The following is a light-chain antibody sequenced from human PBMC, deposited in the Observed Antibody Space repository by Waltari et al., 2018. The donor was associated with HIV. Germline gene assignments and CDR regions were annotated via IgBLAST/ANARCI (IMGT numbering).Light chain of an antibody. CDR1: SSDVGGYNY. V-gene: IGLV2-8*01. J-gene: IGLJ3*02. CDR2: EVI. CDR3: SSYAGSNWV. Sequence: QSALTQPPSASGSPGQSVTISCTGTSSDVGGYNYVSWSQQHPGKAPKSIIYEVIKRPSGVPDRFSGSKSGNTASLTVSGLQAEDEADYYCSSYAGSNWVFGGGTKLTVL.